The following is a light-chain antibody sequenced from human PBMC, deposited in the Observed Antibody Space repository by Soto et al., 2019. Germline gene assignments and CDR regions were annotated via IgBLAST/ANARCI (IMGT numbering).Light chain of an antibody. CDR1: QSVSSSS. CDR3: QQYGQRPPT. Sequence: EIVLTQSPGTLSLSPGERATLSCRASQSVSSSSLAWYQQKPGQAPRLLIYGASSRATGIPDRFSGSGSGTDFTLTISRLEPEDCAVYDCQQYGQRPPTFGQGTKV. J-gene: IGKJ1*01. V-gene: IGKV3-20*01. CDR2: GAS.